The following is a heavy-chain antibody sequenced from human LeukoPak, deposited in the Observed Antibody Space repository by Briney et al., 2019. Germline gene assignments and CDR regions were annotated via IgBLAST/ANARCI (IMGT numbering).Heavy chain of an antibody. V-gene: IGHV4-59*01. CDR1: GGSISSYY. D-gene: IGHD1-26*01. J-gene: IGHJ4*02. CDR3: ANSRSYYAFDY. Sequence: PSETLSLTCTVSGGSISSYYWSWIRQPPGKGLEWIGYIYYSGSTNYNPYLKSRVSISVDTSKNQFSLKLSSVTAADTAVYYCANSRSYYAFDYWGQGTLVTVSS. CDR2: IYYSGST.